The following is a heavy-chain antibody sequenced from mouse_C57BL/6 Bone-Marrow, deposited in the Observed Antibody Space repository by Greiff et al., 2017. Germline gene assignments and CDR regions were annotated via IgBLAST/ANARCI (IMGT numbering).Heavy chain of an antibody. J-gene: IGHJ2*01. Sequence: VQLQQSGTVLARPGASVKMSCKTSGYTFTSYWMHWVKQRPGQGLEWIGAIYPGNSDTSYNQKFKGKAKLTAGTSASTAYMELSSLTNEDSAVYYCTRGGSGYGYWGQGTTLTVSS. CDR3: TRGGSGYGY. CDR2: IYPGNSDT. CDR1: GYTFTSYW. V-gene: IGHV1-5*01. D-gene: IGHD1-1*01.